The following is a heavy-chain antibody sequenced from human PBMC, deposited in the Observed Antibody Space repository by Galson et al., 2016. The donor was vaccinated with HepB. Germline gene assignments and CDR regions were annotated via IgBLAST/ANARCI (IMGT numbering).Heavy chain of an antibody. V-gene: IGHV3-23*01. D-gene: IGHD1-26*01. CDR1: GFTTSSHG. J-gene: IGHJ4*02. CDR2: ITGSGSST. CDR3: AKRVGATYGHFDY. Sequence: SLRLSCAASGFTTSSHGMHWVRQAPGKGLEWVSAITGSGSSTDYADSVKGRLTISRDNSKNTLYLQMNSLGAEDTAVYYCAKRVGATYGHFDYWGQGTQVTVSS.